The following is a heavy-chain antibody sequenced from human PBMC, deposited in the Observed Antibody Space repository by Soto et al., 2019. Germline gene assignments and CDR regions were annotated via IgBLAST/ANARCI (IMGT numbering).Heavy chain of an antibody. CDR2: ISSSSSTI. CDR3: ARVRMIIAVAAANSQYYFDY. Sequence: GGSLRLSCAASGFTFSSYSMNWVRQAPGKGLEWVSYISSSSSTIYYADSVKGRFTISRDNAKNSLYLQMNSLRAEDTAVYYCARVRMIIAVAAANSQYYFDYWGQGTLVTVSS. D-gene: IGHD6-19*01. V-gene: IGHV3-48*01. J-gene: IGHJ4*02. CDR1: GFTFSSYS.